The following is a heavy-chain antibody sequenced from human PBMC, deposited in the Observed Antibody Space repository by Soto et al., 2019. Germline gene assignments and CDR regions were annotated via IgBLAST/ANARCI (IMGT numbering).Heavy chain of an antibody. J-gene: IGHJ6*02. V-gene: IGHV4-31*03. CDR1: GCSISSGGYY. Sequence: PSEPLSLTCTVSGCSISSGGYYWSWIRQHPGKGLEWIGYIYYSGSTYYNPSLKGRVTISVDTSKNQFSLKLSSVTAADTAVYYCARRLKTFYYYYGMDVWGQGTTVTVSS. CDR2: IYYSGST. CDR3: ARRLKTFYYYYGMDV. D-gene: IGHD3-16*01.